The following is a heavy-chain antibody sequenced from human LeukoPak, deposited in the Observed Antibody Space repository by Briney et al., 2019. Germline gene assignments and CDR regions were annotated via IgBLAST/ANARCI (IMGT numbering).Heavy chain of an antibody. CDR3: VRDRWPGLGDF. J-gene: IGHJ6*02. V-gene: IGHV3-66*01. CDR1: GFTVSDNY. CDR2: VYSGGLT. D-gene: IGHD6-19*01. Sequence: PGGSLRLSCAASGFTVSDNYMSWVRQAPGKGLEWVSTVYSGGLTYYAEHVKGRFTISRDNSKNTLYLQMSSLRAEDTAVYYCVRDRWPGLGDFWGQGTTVTASS.